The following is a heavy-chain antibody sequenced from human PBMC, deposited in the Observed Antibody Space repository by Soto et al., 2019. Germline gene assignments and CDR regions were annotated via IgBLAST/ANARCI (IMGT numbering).Heavy chain of an antibody. D-gene: IGHD3-10*01. CDR2: IYPGDSDT. Sequence: GESLKISCKGSGYSFTSYWIGWVRQMPGKGLEWMGIIYPGDSDTNYSPSFQGHVTISADKSISTAYLQWSSLKASDTAMYYCARISGSYYTPWVRYYGRDVWGQGTTVTVSS. J-gene: IGHJ6*02. V-gene: IGHV5-51*01. CDR1: GYSFTSYW. CDR3: ARISGSYYTPWVRYYGRDV.